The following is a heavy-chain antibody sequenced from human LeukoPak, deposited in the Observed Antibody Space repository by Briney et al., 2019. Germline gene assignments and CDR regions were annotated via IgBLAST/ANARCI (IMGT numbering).Heavy chain of an antibody. Sequence: PSETLSLTCAVYGGSFSGYCWSWIRQPPGKGLEWIGEINHSGSTNYNPSLKSRVTISVDTSKNQFSLKLSSVTAADTAVYYCARARSLYDFWSGYYGNYFDYWGQGTLVTVSS. CDR3: ARARSLYDFWSGYYGNYFDY. J-gene: IGHJ4*02. CDR2: INHSGST. D-gene: IGHD3-3*01. V-gene: IGHV4-34*01. CDR1: GGSFSGYC.